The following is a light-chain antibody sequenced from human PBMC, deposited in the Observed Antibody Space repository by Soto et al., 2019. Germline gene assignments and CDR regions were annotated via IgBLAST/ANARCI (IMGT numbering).Light chain of an antibody. CDR1: QSISTW. V-gene: IGKV1-5*03. Sequence: DIQMTQSPSTLSASVGARVTISCRASQSISTWLAWYQQKPGKAPKLLIFKASTLESGVPSRFSGSGSGTEFTLTISSLQPDDFATYYCQQYNFYSWTFGRGTKVDIK. J-gene: IGKJ1*01. CDR2: KAS. CDR3: QQYNFYSWT.